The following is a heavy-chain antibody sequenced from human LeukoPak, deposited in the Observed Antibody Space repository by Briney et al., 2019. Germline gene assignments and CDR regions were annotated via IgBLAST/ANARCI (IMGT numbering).Heavy chain of an antibody. CDR1: GYTFTSYY. CDR2: INPSGGST. Sequence: ASVKVSCKASGYTFTSYYMHWVRQAPGQGLEWMGIINPSGGSTSYAQKFQGRVTMTRDTSTSTVYMELSSLRSEDTAVYYCARDRSGVYHPRIKYGDAFDIWGQGTMVTVSS. J-gene: IGHJ3*02. CDR3: ARDRSGVYHPRIKYGDAFDI. V-gene: IGHV1-46*01. D-gene: IGHD6-6*01.